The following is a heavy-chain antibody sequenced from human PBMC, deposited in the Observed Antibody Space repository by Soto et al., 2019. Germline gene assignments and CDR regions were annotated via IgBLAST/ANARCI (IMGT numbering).Heavy chain of an antibody. CDR1: GGSISSYY. D-gene: IGHD4-17*01. V-gene: IGHV4-59*01. Sequence: QVQLQESGPGLVKPSETLSLTCTVSGGSISSYYWSWIRQPPGKGLECIGYIYYSGSTNYNPSLKSRVTISVDTSKNQFSLKLSSVTAADTAVYYCARVYDYGDYDGVWDYWGQGTLVTVSS. J-gene: IGHJ4*02. CDR3: ARVYDYGDYDGVWDY. CDR2: IYYSGST.